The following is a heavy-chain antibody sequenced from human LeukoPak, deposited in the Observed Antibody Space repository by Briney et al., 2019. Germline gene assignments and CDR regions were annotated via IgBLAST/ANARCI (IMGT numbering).Heavy chain of an antibody. CDR2: IQSDGSST. CDR3: ARDSTEDGYNYLSDAFDI. CDR1: GFTFSRYW. D-gene: IGHD5-24*01. J-gene: IGHJ3*02. Sequence: GGSLRLSCAASGFTFSRYWMHWVRQAPGKGLEWVSRIQSDGSSTDYADSVKGRFIISRDNVKNTLYLQMNSLRAEDTAVYYCARDSTEDGYNYLSDAFDIWGQGTMVTVSS. V-gene: IGHV3-74*01.